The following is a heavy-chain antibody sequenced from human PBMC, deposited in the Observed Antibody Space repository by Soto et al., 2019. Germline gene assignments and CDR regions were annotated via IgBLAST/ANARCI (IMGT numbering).Heavy chain of an antibody. J-gene: IGHJ6*02. D-gene: IGHD5-18*01. V-gene: IGHV3-13*01. CDR1: GFTFSSYD. CDR3: AREQLLSDTAMAQMGYYYGMDV. CDR2: IGTAGDT. Sequence: GGSLRLSCAASGFTFSSYDMHWVRQATGKGLEWVSAIGTAGDTYYPGSVKGRFTISRENAKNSLYLQMNSLRAEDTAVYYCAREQLLSDTAMAQMGYYYGMDVWGQGTTVTVSS.